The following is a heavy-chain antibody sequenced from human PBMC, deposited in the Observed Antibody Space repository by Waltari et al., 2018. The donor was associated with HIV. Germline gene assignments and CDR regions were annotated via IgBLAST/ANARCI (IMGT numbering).Heavy chain of an antibody. CDR1: GFTFSSYG. CDR3: AKPRHYYDSSGLDY. Sequence: QVQLVESGGGVVQPGGSLSLSCAASGFTFSSYGMPWVRQGPGRGLEWVAFIRYDGSNEYYADSVKGRFTISRDNSKNTLYLQMNSLRAEDTAVYYCAKPRHYYDSSGLDYWGQGTLVTVSS. V-gene: IGHV3-30*02. CDR2: IRYDGSNE. D-gene: IGHD3-22*01. J-gene: IGHJ4*02.